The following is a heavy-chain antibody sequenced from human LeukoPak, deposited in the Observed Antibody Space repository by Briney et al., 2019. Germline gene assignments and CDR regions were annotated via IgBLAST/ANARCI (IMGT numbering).Heavy chain of an antibody. CDR2: INGEGSST. J-gene: IGHJ4*02. Sequence: GGSLRLSCAASGFTLSTYWMHWVRQGPGKGLVWVSRINGEGSSTSYADSVKGRFTISRDNAKNTVYLQMNSLRAEDTAVYYCARGGSGHDWGAYWGQGTLVTVSS. CDR1: GFTLSTYW. D-gene: IGHD5-12*01. V-gene: IGHV3-74*01. CDR3: ARGGSGHDWGAY.